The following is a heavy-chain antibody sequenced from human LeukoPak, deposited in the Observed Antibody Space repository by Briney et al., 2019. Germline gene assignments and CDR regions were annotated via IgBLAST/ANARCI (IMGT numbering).Heavy chain of an antibody. Sequence: GGSLRLSCAASGFTFSSFWMHWVRQAPGKGLVWVSGINSDGSTTSYADSVKGRFTISRDNSKNTLYLQMSSLRAEDTALYYCARKSASGNYPLDYWGQGTLVTVSS. CDR1: GFTFSSFW. CDR3: ARKSASGNYPLDY. V-gene: IGHV3-74*01. J-gene: IGHJ4*02. D-gene: IGHD3-10*01. CDR2: INSDGSTT.